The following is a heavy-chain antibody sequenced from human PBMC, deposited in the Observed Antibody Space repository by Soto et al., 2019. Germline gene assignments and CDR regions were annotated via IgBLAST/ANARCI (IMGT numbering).Heavy chain of an antibody. D-gene: IGHD2-8*02. CDR2: IYPDDSDT. J-gene: IGHJ4*02. CDR1: GYRFVSYY. CDR3: ASSVLVTSTMNYFDL. Sequence: GESLKISCKGSGYRFVSYYIAWVRQMPGKGLEWLGIIYPDDSDTRYSPSFLGQVTISADKSIKTTYLQWSSLKASDTAIYFCASSVLVTSTMNYFDLWGQGTLVTVSS. V-gene: IGHV5-51*01.